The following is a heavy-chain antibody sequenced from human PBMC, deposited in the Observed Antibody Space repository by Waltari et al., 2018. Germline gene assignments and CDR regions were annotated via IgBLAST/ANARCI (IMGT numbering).Heavy chain of an antibody. D-gene: IGHD2-2*01. V-gene: IGHV4-34*01. CDR3: ARVRLGYCSSTSCSSPYYYYYMDV. CDR2: INHSGRT. CDR1: GGSFSGYY. Sequence: QVQLQQWGAGLLKPSETLSLTCAVYGGSFSGYYWSWIRQPPGKGLEWIGEINHSGRTNYNPSLKSRVTISVDTSKNQFSLKLSSVTAADTAVYYCARVRLGYCSSTSCSSPYYYYYMDVWGKGTTVTISS. J-gene: IGHJ6*03.